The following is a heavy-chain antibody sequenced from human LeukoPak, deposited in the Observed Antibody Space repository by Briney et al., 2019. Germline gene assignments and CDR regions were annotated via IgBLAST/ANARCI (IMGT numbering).Heavy chain of an antibody. CDR2: ISSSTSTI. CDR3: ARTPDFDWLPSYYFDY. CDR1: GFTFSSYS. J-gene: IGHJ4*02. V-gene: IGHV3-48*04. Sequence: GGSLRLSCAASGFTFSSYSMNWVRQAPGKGLEWVSYISSSTSTIYYADSVKGRFTISRDNAKNSLYLQMNSLRAEDTAVYYCARTPDFDWLPSYYFDYWGQGTLVIVSS. D-gene: IGHD3-9*01.